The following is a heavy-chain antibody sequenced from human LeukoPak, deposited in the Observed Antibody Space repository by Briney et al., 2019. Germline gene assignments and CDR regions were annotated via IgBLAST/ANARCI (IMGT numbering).Heavy chain of an antibody. CDR2: INPSGGST. D-gene: IGHD3-22*01. CDR1: GYTFTSYY. CDR3: ARGRGGITMIVVARNDAFDI. Sequence: ASVKVSCKASGYTFTSYYMHWVRQAPGQGLEWMGIINPSGGSTSYAQKFQGRVTMTRDTSTSTVYVELSSLRSEDTAVYYCARGRGGITMIVVARNDAFDIWGQGTMVTVSS. V-gene: IGHV1-46*01. J-gene: IGHJ3*02.